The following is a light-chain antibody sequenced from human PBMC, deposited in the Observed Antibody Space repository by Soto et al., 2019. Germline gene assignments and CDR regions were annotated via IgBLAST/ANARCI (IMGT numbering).Light chain of an antibody. V-gene: IGKV3-20*01. J-gene: IGKJ1*01. Sequence: IMLTQSPGTLSLSPGERATLSCRASQRISSMNLAWYQQKPGRAPRLIIYGASRRATGIPERFSGSESGTDFTLTISRLEPEDFAVYYCHQYDIPPQTFGRGTRVEI. CDR1: QRISSMN. CDR3: HQYDIPPQT. CDR2: GAS.